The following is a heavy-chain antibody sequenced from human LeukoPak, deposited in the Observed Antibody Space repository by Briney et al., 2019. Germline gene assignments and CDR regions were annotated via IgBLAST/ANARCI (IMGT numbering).Heavy chain of an antibody. CDR1: GGSFSGYY. J-gene: IGHJ4*02. CDR2: INHSGST. CDR3: ARHAWIQLWFDY. V-gene: IGHV4-34*01. D-gene: IGHD5-18*01. Sequence: SETLSLTCAVYGGSFSGYYWSWIRQPPGKGLEWIGEINHSGSTNYNPSLKSRVTISVDTPKNQFSLKLSSVTAADTAVYYCARHAWIQLWFDYWGQGTLVTVSS.